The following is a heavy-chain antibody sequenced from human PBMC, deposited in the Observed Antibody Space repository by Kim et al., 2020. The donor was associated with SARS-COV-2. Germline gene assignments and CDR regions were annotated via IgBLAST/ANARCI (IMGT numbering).Heavy chain of an antibody. CDR3: ASSYDSSGYYPNFDL. V-gene: IGHV1-69*01. D-gene: IGHD3-22*01. Sequence: AQKFQGRVTMTADEATSTAYMELSSLRSEDTAVYYCASSYDSSGYYPNFDLWGQGTLVSVSS. J-gene: IGHJ4*02.